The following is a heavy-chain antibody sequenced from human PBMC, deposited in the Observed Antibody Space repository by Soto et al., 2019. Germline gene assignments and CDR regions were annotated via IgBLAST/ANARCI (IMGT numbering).Heavy chain of an antibody. V-gene: IGHV1-69*08. Sequence: QVQLVQSGAEVKKPGSSVKVSCKASGGTFSSYTISWVRQAPGQGLEWMGRIIPILGIANYAQKFQGRVTITADKSTSTAYMELSSLRSEDTAVYYCARDIGGGSPDLWGRGTLVTVSS. CDR2: IIPILGIA. CDR3: ARDIGGGSPDL. D-gene: IGHD5-12*01. CDR1: GGTFSSYT. J-gene: IGHJ2*01.